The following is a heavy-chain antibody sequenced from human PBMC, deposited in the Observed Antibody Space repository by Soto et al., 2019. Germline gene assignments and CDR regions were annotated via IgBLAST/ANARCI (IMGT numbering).Heavy chain of an antibody. J-gene: IGHJ4*02. CDR1: GFTFSSYA. CDR2: LSYDGSNK. Sequence: QVQLVESGGGVVQPGRSLRLSCAASGFTFSSYAMHWVRQAPGKGLEWVAVLSYDGSNKYYADSVKGRFTISRDNSKNTLYLQMNSLRAEDTAVYYCARDSGWYYFDYWGQGTLVTVSS. V-gene: IGHV3-30-3*01. D-gene: IGHD2-15*01. CDR3: ARDSGWYYFDY.